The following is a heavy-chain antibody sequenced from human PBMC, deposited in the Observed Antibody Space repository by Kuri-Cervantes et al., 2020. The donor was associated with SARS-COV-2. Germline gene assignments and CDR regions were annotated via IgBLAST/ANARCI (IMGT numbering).Heavy chain of an antibody. CDR3: ARDSNDYVWGSYRSLDY. V-gene: IGHV3-30-3*01. Sequence: GGSLRLSCAASGFTFSGHWIHWVRQAPGKGLEWVAVISYDGSNKYYADSVKGRFTISRDNSKNTLYLQMNSLRAEDTAVYYCARDSNDYVWGSYRSLDYWGQGTLVTVSS. J-gene: IGHJ4*02. CDR2: ISYDGSNK. CDR1: GFTFSGHW. D-gene: IGHD3-16*02.